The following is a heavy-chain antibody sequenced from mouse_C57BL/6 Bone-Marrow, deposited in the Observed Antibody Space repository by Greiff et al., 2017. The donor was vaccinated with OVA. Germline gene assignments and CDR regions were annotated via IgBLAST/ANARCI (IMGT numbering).Heavy chain of an antibody. D-gene: IGHD1-1*01. J-gene: IGHJ3*01. CDR1: GYSFTSGYY. CDR2: ISYDGSN. CDR3: AREDYGSSYEDWFAY. V-gene: IGHV3-6*01. Sequence: EVKLMESGPGLVKPSQSLSLTCSVTGYSFTSGYYWNWIRQFPGNKLEWMGYISYDGSNNYNPSLKNRISITRDTSKNQFFLKLNSVTTEDTATYYCAREDYGSSYEDWFAYWGQGTLVTVSA.